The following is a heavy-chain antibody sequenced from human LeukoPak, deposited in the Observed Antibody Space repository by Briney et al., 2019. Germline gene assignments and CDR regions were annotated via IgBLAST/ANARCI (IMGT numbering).Heavy chain of an antibody. D-gene: IGHD1-26*01. CDR1: GYTFTSYG. CDR2: ISAYNGNT. J-gene: IGHJ3*02. V-gene: IGHV1-18*01. Sequence: ASVNVSCKASGYTFTSYGISWVRQAPGQGLEWMGWISAYNGNTNYAQKLQGRVTMTTDTSTSTAYMELRSLRSDDTAVYYCASRSKYSGGWHDAFDIWGQGTMVTVSS. CDR3: ASRSKYSGGWHDAFDI.